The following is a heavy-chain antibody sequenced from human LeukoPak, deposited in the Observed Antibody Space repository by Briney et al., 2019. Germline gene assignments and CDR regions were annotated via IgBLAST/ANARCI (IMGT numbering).Heavy chain of an antibody. D-gene: IGHD6-19*01. CDR3: VQTTGWPGFDY. CDR2: IYNGVPT. CDR1: GAPISRFY. Sequence: SETLSLTCTASGAPISRFYWSCVRQPPGKGLEWIGNIYNGVPTFFNPSLHSRVTLSVDTSKTQFSLQLASVTAADTAVYYCVQTTGWPGFDYWGQGILVTVSS. J-gene: IGHJ4*02. V-gene: IGHV4-4*09.